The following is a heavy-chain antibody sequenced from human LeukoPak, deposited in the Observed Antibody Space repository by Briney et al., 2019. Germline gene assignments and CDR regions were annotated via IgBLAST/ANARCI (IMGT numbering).Heavy chain of an antibody. J-gene: IGHJ4*02. Sequence: SETLSLTCTVSGYSISSGYYWGWIRQPPGKGLEWIGSIYHSGSTYYNPSLKSRVTISVDKSRNQFSLNLNSVTAADTAVYYCASARWDYWGQGTLVTVSS. V-gene: IGHV4-38-2*02. CDR1: GYSISSGYY. CDR2: IYHSGST. CDR3: ASARWDY. D-gene: IGHD5-24*01.